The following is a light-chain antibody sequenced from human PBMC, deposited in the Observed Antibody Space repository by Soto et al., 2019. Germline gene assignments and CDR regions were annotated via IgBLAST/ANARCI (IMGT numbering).Light chain of an antibody. V-gene: IGKV1-9*01. Sequence: DIQLTQSPSFLSASVGDRVTITCRASQGISSYLAWYQQKPGKAPNLLIYSASTLQSGVPSRFSGSGSGTEFTLTINSLQPEDFATYYCQQLNSFVLTVGGGTKVEIK. CDR2: SAS. J-gene: IGKJ4*01. CDR3: QQLNSFVLT. CDR1: QGISSY.